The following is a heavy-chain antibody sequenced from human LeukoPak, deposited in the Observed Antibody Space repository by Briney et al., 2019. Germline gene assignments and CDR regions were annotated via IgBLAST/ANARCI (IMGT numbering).Heavy chain of an antibody. CDR1: GEPFSGYY. Sequence: SETLSLTCGVSGEPFSGYYWSWIRQPAGKGLEWIGRIYTSGSTNYNPSLKSRVTMSVDTSKNQFSLKLSSVTAADTAVYYCARRGRYGYYFDYWGQGTLVTVSS. CDR2: IYTSGST. D-gene: IGHD5-18*01. CDR3: ARRGRYGYYFDY. J-gene: IGHJ4*02. V-gene: IGHV4-4*07.